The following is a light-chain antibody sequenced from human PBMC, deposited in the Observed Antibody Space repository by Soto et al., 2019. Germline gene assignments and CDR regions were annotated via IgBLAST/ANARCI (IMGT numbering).Light chain of an antibody. Sequence: EIVMTQSPATLSVSPEERATLSCRASQSVAGNLAWYQQNPGQAPRLLIYGASTRATGIPTRFSGGGSGTEFTLTISSLQSEDFVIYYCQQYNKWPLTFGGGTKVEIK. CDR3: QQYNKWPLT. V-gene: IGKV3-15*01. CDR1: QSVAGN. J-gene: IGKJ4*01. CDR2: GAS.